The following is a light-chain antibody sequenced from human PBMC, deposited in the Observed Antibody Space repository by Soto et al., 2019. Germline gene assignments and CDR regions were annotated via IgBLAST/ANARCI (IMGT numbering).Light chain of an antibody. CDR2: GAS. Sequence: EIVMTQSPDTLSVSPGERVTLSCRASQSVSSDLAWYQQKPGQAPRLLIYGASTRATDIAARFSGSGSGTEFPLNISSLQSEDFGLYYWHQDNNWPPYTFGQGTKLEIK. V-gene: IGKV3-15*01. CDR1: QSVSSD. CDR3: HQDNNWPPYT. J-gene: IGKJ2*01.